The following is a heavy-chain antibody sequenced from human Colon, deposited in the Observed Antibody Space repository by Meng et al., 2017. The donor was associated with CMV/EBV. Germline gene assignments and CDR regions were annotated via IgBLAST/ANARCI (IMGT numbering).Heavy chain of an antibody. Sequence: GGSLRLSCKASGYSFTNYWIGWVRQMPGKGLEWMGIIYPGDSETRYSPSFQGQVTVSADTSISTAYVQWSSLKVSDTAMYYCATWGVSSSNQFDHWGRGTLVTVSS. D-gene: IGHD3-10*01. CDR1: GYSFTNYW. CDR2: IYPGDSET. V-gene: IGHV5-51*01. CDR3: ATWGVSSSNQFDH. J-gene: IGHJ4*02.